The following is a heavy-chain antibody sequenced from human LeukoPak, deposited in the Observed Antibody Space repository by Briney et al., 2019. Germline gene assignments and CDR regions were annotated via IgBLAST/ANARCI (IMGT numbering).Heavy chain of an antibody. CDR1: GFPLCRYE. CDR3: ARGVNSGYFDY. Sequence: LTLSCAVSGFPLCRYEMIGVRPPPGGAVEWIGYIYYSGSTNYNPSLKSRVTISVDTSKNQFSLKLTSVTAADTAVYYCARGVNSGYFDYCGQGTLVTVSS. V-gene: IGHV4-59*13. J-gene: IGHJ4*02. CDR2: IYYSGST. D-gene: IGHD1-26*01.